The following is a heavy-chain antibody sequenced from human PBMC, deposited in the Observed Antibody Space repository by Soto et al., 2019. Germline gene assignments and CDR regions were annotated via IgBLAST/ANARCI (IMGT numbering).Heavy chain of an antibody. Sequence: GGSLRLSCAASGFTFSDHYMDWVRQAPGKGLEWVGRTRNKANSYTTEYAASVKGRFTISRDDSKNSLYLQMNSLKTEDTAVYYCASSSSWYYFDYWGQGTLVTVSS. V-gene: IGHV3-72*01. CDR2: TRNKANSYTT. J-gene: IGHJ4*02. CDR1: GFTFSDHY. CDR3: ASSSSWYYFDY. D-gene: IGHD6-13*01.